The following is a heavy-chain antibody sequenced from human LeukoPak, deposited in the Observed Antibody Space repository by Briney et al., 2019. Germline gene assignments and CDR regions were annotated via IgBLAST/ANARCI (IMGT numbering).Heavy chain of an antibody. CDR2: IRYDGSNK. D-gene: IGHD6-13*01. V-gene: IGHV3-30*02. Sequence: GGSLRLSCAASGFTFSSYGMHWVRQAPDKGLEWVAFIRYDGSNKYYADSVKGRFTISRDNSKNTLYLQMNSLRAEDTAVYYCANWYSSSWYMGDAFDIWGQGTMVTVSS. J-gene: IGHJ3*02. CDR3: ANWYSSSWYMGDAFDI. CDR1: GFTFSSYG.